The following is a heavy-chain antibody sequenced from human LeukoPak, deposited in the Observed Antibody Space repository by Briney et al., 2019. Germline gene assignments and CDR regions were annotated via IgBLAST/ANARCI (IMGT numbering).Heavy chain of an antibody. CDR3: ARDWPVIAVGPAADRDRFDC. D-gene: IGHD2-2*01. J-gene: IGHJ4*02. CDR1: GFTLSYYW. V-gene: IGHV3-7*03. CDR2: IKHDGSEK. Sequence: GSLRLSCAASGFTLSYYWMSWVRQAPGKGLEWVANIKHDGSEKFYVDSVRGRFTISRDNAKNSLYLQMNSLRAEDTAVYYCARDWPVIAVGPAADRDRFDCWGQGTLVTVSS.